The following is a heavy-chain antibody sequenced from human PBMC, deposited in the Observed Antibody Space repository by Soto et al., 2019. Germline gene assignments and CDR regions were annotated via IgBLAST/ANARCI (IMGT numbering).Heavy chain of an antibody. Sequence: PGGSLRLSCAASGFTFSSYAMSWVRQAPGKGLEWVSAIGGSGGSTYYADSVKGRFTISRDNSKNTLYLQMNSLRAEDTAVYYCATDPVGWIQLWATGGFDYWGQGTLVTVSS. J-gene: IGHJ4*02. CDR2: IGGSGGST. CDR3: ATDPVGWIQLWATGGFDY. CDR1: GFTFSSYA. V-gene: IGHV3-23*01. D-gene: IGHD5-18*01.